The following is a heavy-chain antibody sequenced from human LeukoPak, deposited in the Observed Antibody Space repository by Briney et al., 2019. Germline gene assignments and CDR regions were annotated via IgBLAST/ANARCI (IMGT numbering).Heavy chain of an antibody. D-gene: IGHD2-2*01. CDR3: AKGACSSTSCSNPYYYYYMDV. CDR1: GFTFDDYA. CDR2: ISWDGGST. J-gene: IGHJ6*03. V-gene: IGHV3-43D*03. Sequence: PGGSLRLSCAASGFTFDDYAMLWVRQAPGKGLEWVSLISWDGGSTYYADSVKGRFTISRDNSKNSLYLQMNSLRAEDTALYYCAKGACSSTSCSNPYYYYYMDVWGKGTTVTVSS.